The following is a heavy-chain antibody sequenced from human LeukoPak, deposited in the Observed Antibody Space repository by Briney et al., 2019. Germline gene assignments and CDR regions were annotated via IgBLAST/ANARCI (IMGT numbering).Heavy chain of an antibody. D-gene: IGHD3-22*01. J-gene: IGHJ4*02. Sequence: GGSLRLSCAASGFTFSSYEMNWVRQAPGKGXXWVSYISSSGSTIYYADSVKGRFTISRDNAKNSLYLQMNSLRAEDTAVYYCARLLGSGYIDYWGQGTLVTVSS. CDR1: GFTFSSYE. CDR2: ISSSGSTI. V-gene: IGHV3-48*03. CDR3: ARLLGSGYIDY.